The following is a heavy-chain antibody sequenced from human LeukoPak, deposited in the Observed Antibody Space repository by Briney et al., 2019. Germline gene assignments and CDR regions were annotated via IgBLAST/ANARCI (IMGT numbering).Heavy chain of an antibody. Sequence: SETLSLTCSVSGGSISSYYWSWIRQPPGKRLEWIGYIYYSGSTNYNPSLKSRVTISVDTSKNQFSLKLSSVTAADTAVYYCARVAPYYYDSSGYSYFDYWGQGTLVTVSS. CDR3: ARVAPYYYDSSGYSYFDY. D-gene: IGHD3-22*01. V-gene: IGHV4-59*01. CDR1: GGSISSYY. CDR2: IYYSGST. J-gene: IGHJ4*02.